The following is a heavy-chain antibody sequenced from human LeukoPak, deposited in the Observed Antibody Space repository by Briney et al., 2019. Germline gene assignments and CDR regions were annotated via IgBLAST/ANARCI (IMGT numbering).Heavy chain of an antibody. J-gene: IGHJ4*02. Sequence: GGSLRLSCAASGFILSDYYMTWIRQAPGKGLEWISYIGNGGSNIMLYADSVKGRFTVFRDYAKNSLYLQMNSLRAEDTAVYYCARDKSNKGHDCWGQGTLVTVSS. CDR2: IGNGGSNIM. V-gene: IGHV3-11*01. CDR3: ARDKSNKGHDC. CDR1: GFILSDYY.